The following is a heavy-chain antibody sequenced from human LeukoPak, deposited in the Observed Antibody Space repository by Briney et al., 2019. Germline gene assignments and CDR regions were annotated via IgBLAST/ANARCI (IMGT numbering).Heavy chain of an antibody. J-gene: IGHJ2*01. V-gene: IGHV3-23*01. CDR2: ISTSGSST. CDR1: GFSFSNYG. CDR3: ARIYYSSSYDYWYFDL. D-gene: IGHD6-13*01. Sequence: GGSLRLSCAASGFSFSNYGMSWVRQAPGKGLEWVSSISTSGSSTYYVDSVKGRFTISRDDSKNTLYLQMNSLRGEGTAVYYCARIYYSSSYDYWYFDLWGRGTLVTVSS.